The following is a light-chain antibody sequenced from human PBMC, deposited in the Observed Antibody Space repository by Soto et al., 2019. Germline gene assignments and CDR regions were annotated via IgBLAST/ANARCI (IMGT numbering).Light chain of an antibody. CDR2: WAS. Sequence: DLVMTQSPDSLAVSLGERATINCKSSQSVLYSSNNKNYLAWYQQKPGQPPKLLIYWASTRESGVPDRFSGSGSGTDFSLTISSRQAEDVAFYYCQQYYSTPPWTFGQGTKVEIK. CDR1: QSVLYSSNNKNY. CDR3: QQYYSTPPWT. J-gene: IGKJ1*01. V-gene: IGKV4-1*01.